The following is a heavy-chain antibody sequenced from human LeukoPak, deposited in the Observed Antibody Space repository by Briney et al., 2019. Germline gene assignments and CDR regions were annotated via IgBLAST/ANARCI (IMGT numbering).Heavy chain of an antibody. CDR2: INSDGSST. CDR1: GFTFSSYW. CDR3: ARSMLTIPIPGGY. Sequence: PGGSLRLSCAASGFTFSSYWMHWVRQAPGKGLVWVSRINSDGSSTSYADSVRGRFTISRDNAKNTLYLQMNSLRAEDTAVYYCARSMLTIPIPGGYWGQGTLVTVSS. D-gene: IGHD3-16*01. V-gene: IGHV3-74*01. J-gene: IGHJ4*02.